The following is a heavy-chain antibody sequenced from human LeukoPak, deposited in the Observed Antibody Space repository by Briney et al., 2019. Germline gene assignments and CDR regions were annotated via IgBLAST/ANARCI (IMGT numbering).Heavy chain of an antibody. J-gene: IGHJ4*02. CDR3: AKDGGVAGLFQY. CDR2: IKEDGNEK. CDR1: GFTFSGYW. V-gene: IGHV3-7*01. Sequence: GGSLRLSCAASGFTFSGYWMSWVRQTPGNGLEWVANIKEDGNEKYYVDSVKGRFTISRDNAKNSLYLQMSSLRAEDTAVYYCAKDGGVAGLFQYWGQGTPVTVSS. D-gene: IGHD6-19*01.